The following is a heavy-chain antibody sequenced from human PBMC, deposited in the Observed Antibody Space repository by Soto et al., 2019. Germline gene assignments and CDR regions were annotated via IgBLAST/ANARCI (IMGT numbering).Heavy chain of an antibody. D-gene: IGHD4-17*01. V-gene: IGHV1-2*02. CDR1: GYTFTGYY. Sequence: QVQLVQSGAEVKKPGASVKVSCKASGYTFTGYYMHWVRQAPGQGLEWMGWINPNSGGTNYAQKFQGRVTMTRDTSISTAYMELSRLRSDDTAVYYCARPNTVTTVVDAFDIWGQGTMVTVSS. CDR3: ARPNTVTTVVDAFDI. J-gene: IGHJ3*02. CDR2: INPNSGGT.